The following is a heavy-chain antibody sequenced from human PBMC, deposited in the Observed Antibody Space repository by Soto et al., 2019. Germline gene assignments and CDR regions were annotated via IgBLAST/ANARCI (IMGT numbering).Heavy chain of an antibody. Sequence: QVQLVQSGAEVKTPGASVKVSCKASGYTFASYDINWVRQAPGQGLEWMGWMNPNSGNTGYAQKFQGRLSMTTDTALNIAHMELSSLRTEDTAVYYCARSDGYNFNWLDSWGQGTLVTVSA. CDR3: ARSDGYNFNWLDS. J-gene: IGHJ5*01. CDR2: MNPNSGNT. D-gene: IGHD2-21*01. CDR1: GYTFASYD. V-gene: IGHV1-8*01.